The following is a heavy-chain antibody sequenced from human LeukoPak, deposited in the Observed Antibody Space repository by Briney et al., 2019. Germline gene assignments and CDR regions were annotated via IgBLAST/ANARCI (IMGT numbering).Heavy chain of an antibody. Sequence: GGSLRLSCAASGFTFSSYSMNWVRQAPGKGLEWVSYISSSSSTIYYADSVKGRFTISRDNAKNSLYLQMNSLRAEDTAVYYCARGVFMSSGSYSAWGQGTLVTVSS. CDR3: ARGVFMSSGSYSA. V-gene: IGHV3-48*04. CDR1: GFTFSSYS. J-gene: IGHJ5*02. CDR2: ISSSSSTI. D-gene: IGHD1-26*01.